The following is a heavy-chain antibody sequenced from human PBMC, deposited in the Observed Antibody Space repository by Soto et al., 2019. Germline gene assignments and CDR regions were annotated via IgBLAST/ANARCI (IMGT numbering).Heavy chain of an antibody. CDR3: GRDLQVGVIYFDP. V-gene: IGHV3-33*05. Sequence: GGSLRLSCVTSGVIFSSYGMHWVRQAPGKGLDWVAAIQSDGSKKYYADSVKGRFTISRDDSKNTLYLQMNSLRAEDTAEYYCGRDLQVGVIYFDPWGQGTLVTVSS. D-gene: IGHD1-26*01. CDR2: IQSDGSKK. J-gene: IGHJ5*02. CDR1: GVIFSSYG.